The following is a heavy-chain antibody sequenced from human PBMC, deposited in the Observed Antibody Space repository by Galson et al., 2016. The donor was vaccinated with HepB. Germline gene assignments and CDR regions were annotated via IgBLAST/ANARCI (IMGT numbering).Heavy chain of an antibody. J-gene: IGHJ6*02. CDR3: ARLKTGVSGDLLGV. Sequence: SLRLSCAASGFTFGRWWMNWVRQSPGKGLEWVANINGDGRVSYYLDSVRGRFTISRDNAKNSLYLQMDSLRVEDTAVYHCARLKTGVSGDLLGVWGLGTTVTVSS. CDR2: INGDGRVS. CDR1: GFTFGRWW. D-gene: IGHD7-27*01. V-gene: IGHV3-7*01.